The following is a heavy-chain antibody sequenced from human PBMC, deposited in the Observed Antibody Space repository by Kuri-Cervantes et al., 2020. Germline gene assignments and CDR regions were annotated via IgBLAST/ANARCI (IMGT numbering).Heavy chain of an antibody. J-gene: IGHJ4*02. CDR2: INHSGST. CDR3: ARGGLRYVDW. Sequence: SETLSLTCAVYGGAFSGYYWSWIRQPPGKGLEWIGEINHSGSTNYNPALKSRVTISVDKSKNQFSLKLSSVTATDTAVYCFARGGLRYVDWWGQGTLVTVSS. V-gene: IGHV4-34*01. D-gene: IGHD3-9*01. CDR1: GGAFSGYY.